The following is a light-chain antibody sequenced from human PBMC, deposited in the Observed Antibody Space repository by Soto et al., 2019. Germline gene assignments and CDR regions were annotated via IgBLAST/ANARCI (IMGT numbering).Light chain of an antibody. CDR2: GAS. CDR3: QQYGSSPLT. Sequence: EIVLTQSPGTLSLSPGERATLSCRASQSVTGRYLAWYHQRPGQAPMLLIYGASSRATGIPDRFSGSGSGTDFTLTISRLEPEDFAVYYCQQYGSSPLTFGGGTNVEFK. CDR1: QSVTGRY. J-gene: IGKJ4*01. V-gene: IGKV3-20*01.